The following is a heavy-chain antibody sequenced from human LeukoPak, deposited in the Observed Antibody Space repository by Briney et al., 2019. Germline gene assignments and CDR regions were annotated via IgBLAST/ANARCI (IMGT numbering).Heavy chain of an antibody. D-gene: IGHD3-22*01. CDR2: IYSGGST. CDR1: GFTVSSNY. Sequence: GGSLRLSCAASGFTVSSNYMGWVRQAPGKGLEWVSVIYSGGSTYYADSVKGRFTISRDNSKNTLYLQMNSLRAEDTAVYYCAIDGAHYYDSSGYLFDYWGQGTLVTVSS. V-gene: IGHV3-53*01. CDR3: AIDGAHYYDSSGYLFDY. J-gene: IGHJ4*02.